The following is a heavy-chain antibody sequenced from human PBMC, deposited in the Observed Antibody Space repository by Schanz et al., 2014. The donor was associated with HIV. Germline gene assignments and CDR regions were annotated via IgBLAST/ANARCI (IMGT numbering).Heavy chain of an antibody. CDR1: GFTFSSYA. V-gene: IGHV3-33*08. CDR3: ARDSGPGIY. CDR2: IWYDGTDK. D-gene: IGHD3-10*01. Sequence: VQLVESGGGVVRPGGSLRLSCAASGFTFSSYAMSWVRQAPGKGLEWVAVIWYDGTDKYYAGSVKGRFTISRDNSKSTLYLQMSSLRAEDTAVYYCARDSGPGIYWGQGTLVTVSS. J-gene: IGHJ4*02.